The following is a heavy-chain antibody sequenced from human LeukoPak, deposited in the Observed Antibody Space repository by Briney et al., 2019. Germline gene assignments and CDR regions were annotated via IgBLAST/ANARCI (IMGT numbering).Heavy chain of an antibody. CDR3: AGFSGAAAH. J-gene: IGHJ4*02. D-gene: IGHD6-13*01. Sequence: GRSLRLSCAASGFTFDDYAMHWVRQAPGKGLEWVSGISWNSGSIGYADSVKGRFTISRDNAKNSPYLQMNSLRAEDTALYYCAGFSGAAAHWGQGTLVTVSS. CDR1: GFTFDDYA. V-gene: IGHV3-9*01. CDR2: ISWNSGSI.